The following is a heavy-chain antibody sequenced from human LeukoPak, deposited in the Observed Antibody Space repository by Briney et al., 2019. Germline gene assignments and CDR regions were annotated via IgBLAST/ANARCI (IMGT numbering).Heavy chain of an antibody. Sequence: SETLSLTCTVSGGSISSYYWSWIRQPPGKGLEWIGYIYYSGSTNYNPSLKSRVTISVDTSKNQFSLKLSSVTAADTAVYYCARGGRVEPFDYWGQGTLVTVSS. J-gene: IGHJ4*02. D-gene: IGHD1-26*01. CDR1: GGSISSYY. CDR2: IYYSGST. CDR3: ARGGRVEPFDY. V-gene: IGHV4-59*01.